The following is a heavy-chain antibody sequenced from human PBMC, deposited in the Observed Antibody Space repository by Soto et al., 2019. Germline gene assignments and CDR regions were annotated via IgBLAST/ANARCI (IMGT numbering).Heavy chain of an antibody. J-gene: IGHJ4*02. CDR1: GYTFTSYG. CDR2: ISAYNGNT. V-gene: IGHV1-18*04. CDR3: ARGAAVAATGGYYFDY. D-gene: IGHD6-19*01. Sequence: ASVKVSCKASGYTFTSYGISWVRQAPGQGLEWMGWISAYNGNTNYAQKLQGRVTMTTDTSTSTAYMELRSLRSDDAAVYYCARGAAVAATGGYYFDYWGQGTLVTVSS.